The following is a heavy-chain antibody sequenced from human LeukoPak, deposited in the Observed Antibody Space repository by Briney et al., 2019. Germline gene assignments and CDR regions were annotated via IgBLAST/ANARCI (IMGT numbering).Heavy chain of an antibody. CDR3: VSLGATTIYYYGMDV. CDR2: INPNSGGT. D-gene: IGHD1-26*01. V-gene: IGHV1-2*02. Sequence: GASVKVSCRASGYXFTDYYLHWVRQAPGQGLEWMGWINPNSGGTNYAQKFQGRVTMTRDTSISTVYMELSRLSSDDTAVYYCVSLGATTIYYYGMDVWGQGTTVTVSS. CDR1: GYXFTDYY. J-gene: IGHJ6*02.